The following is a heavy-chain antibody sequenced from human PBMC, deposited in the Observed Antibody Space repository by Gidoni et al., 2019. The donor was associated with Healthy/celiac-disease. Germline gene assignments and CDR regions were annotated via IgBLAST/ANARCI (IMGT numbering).Heavy chain of an antibody. J-gene: IGHJ4*02. Sequence: EVQLVESGGGLVQPGRSLRLSCTASGFTFGDYAMSWVRQAPGKGLGWVGFIRSKAYGGTTEYAASVKGRFTTSRDDSKSIAYLQMNSLKTEDTAVYYCTLTLGYCSSTSCYFDYWGQGTLVTVSS. CDR1: GFTFGDYA. D-gene: IGHD2-2*01. V-gene: IGHV3-49*04. CDR2: IRSKAYGGTT. CDR3: TLTLGYCSSTSCYFDY.